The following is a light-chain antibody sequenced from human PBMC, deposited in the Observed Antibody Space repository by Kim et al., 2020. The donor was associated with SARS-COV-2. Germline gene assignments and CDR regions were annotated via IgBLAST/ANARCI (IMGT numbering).Light chain of an antibody. CDR1: TGAVTSGHY. V-gene: IGLV7-46*01. CDR3: LLSSGGVRV. J-gene: IGLJ3*02. CDR2: GTN. Sequence: GRTVTRTCGSSTGAVTSGHYPYWLQQRPGQTPRTLIYGTNYKHSWTPARFSGSLLGGKAALTLSGAQPDDEADYYCLLSSGGVRVFGGGTQLTVL.